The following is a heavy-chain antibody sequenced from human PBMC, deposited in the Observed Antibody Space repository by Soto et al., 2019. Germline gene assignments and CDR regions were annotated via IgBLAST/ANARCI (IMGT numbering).Heavy chain of an antibody. CDR2: ISSSGSTI. CDR1: GFTFSDYY. V-gene: IGHV3-11*01. J-gene: IGHJ2*01. CDR3: ARAMIVVVMKAWYCDL. Sequence: QVQLVESGGGLVKPGGSLRLSCAASGFTFSDYYMSWIRQAPGKGLEWVSYISSSGSTIYYADSVKGRFTISRDNAKNSLDLQMNSLRAEDTAVYYCARAMIVVVMKAWYCDLWGRGTLLTVSS. D-gene: IGHD3-22*01.